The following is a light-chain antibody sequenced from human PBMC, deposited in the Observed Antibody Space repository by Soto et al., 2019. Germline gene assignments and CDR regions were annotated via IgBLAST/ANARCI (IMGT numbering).Light chain of an antibody. V-gene: IGKV4-1*01. CDR3: QQYESTPPT. Sequence: DIVMTQSPDSLAVSLGERATINGKSSQSVLYSSNNKNYLAWYQQRPGRPPKLLIYWASTRESGVPDRFSGSGSGTDFTLTITSLQAADVAVYYCQQYESTPPTFGQGTKLEIK. CDR2: WAS. J-gene: IGKJ2*01. CDR1: QSVLYSSNNKNY.